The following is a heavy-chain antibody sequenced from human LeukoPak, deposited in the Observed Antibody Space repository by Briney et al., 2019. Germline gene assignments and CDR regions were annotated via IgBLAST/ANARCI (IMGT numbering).Heavy chain of an antibody. CDR1: GGSISSYY. CDR2: IYYSGST. D-gene: IGHD3-3*01. V-gene: IGHV4-59*01. CDR3: AGKPDFWSGYDY. Sequence: SETLSLTRTVSGGSISSYYWSWIRQPPGKGLEWIGYIYYSGSTNYNPSLKSRVTISVDTSKNQFSLKLSSVTAADTAVYYCAGKPDFWSGYDYWGQGTPVTVSS. J-gene: IGHJ4*02.